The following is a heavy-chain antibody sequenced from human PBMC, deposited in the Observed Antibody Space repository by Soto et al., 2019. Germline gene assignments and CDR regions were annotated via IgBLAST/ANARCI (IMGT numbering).Heavy chain of an antibody. Sequence: PGGSLRLSCAASGFTFSSYSMNWVRQAPGKGLEWVSSISSSSSYIYYADSVKGRFTISRDNAENSLYLQMNSLRAEDTAVYYCARGGGTRDGYNFWGQGTLVTVSS. CDR1: GFTFSSYS. V-gene: IGHV3-21*01. CDR3: ARGGGTRDGYNF. D-gene: IGHD5-12*01. J-gene: IGHJ4*02. CDR2: ISSSSSYI.